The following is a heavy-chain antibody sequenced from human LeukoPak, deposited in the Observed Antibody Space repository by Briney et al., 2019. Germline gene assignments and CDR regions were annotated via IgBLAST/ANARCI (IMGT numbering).Heavy chain of an antibody. CDR2: IYYSGST. J-gene: IGHJ3*02. CDR1: GGSISSYY. CDR3: ARDSYDFWSGHSYAFDI. V-gene: IGHV4-59*01. Sequence: SETLSLTCTVSGGSISSYYWSWIRQPPGKGLEWIGYIYYSGSTNYNPSLKSRVTISVDTSKNQFSLKLSSVTATDTAVYYCARDSYDFWSGHSYAFDIWGQGTMVTVSS. D-gene: IGHD3-3*01.